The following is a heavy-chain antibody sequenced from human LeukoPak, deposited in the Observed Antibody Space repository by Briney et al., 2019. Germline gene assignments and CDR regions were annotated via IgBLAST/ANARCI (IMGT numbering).Heavy chain of an antibody. CDR1: GYTFTSYG. J-gene: IGHJ4*02. CDR2: ISAYNGNT. V-gene: IGHV1-18*01. D-gene: IGHD4-23*01. Sequence: ASVKVSCKASGYTFTSYGISWVRQAPGQGLERMGWISAYNGNTNYAQKLQGRITMTTDTSTSTAYMELRSLRSDDTAVYYCARSMWDLVTFDYWGQGTLVTVSS. CDR3: ARSMWDLVTFDY.